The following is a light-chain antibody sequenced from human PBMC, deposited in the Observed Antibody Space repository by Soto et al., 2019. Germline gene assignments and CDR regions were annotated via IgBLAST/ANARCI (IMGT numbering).Light chain of an antibody. CDR1: QSVSSY. J-gene: IGKJ2*01. V-gene: IGKV3-11*01. Sequence: EIVLTQSPATLSLSPGERATLFCRASQSVSSYLAWYQQKPGQAPRLLIYDASNKATGIPARFSGSGSGTDFTLTISSLEPEDFAVYYCQQRSNWPRTFGQGIKLEIK. CDR3: QQRSNWPRT. CDR2: DAS.